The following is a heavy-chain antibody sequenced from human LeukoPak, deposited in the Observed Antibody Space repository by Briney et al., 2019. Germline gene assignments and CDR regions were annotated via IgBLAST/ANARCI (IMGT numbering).Heavy chain of an antibody. V-gene: IGHV4-59*01. CDR2: VYYSWST. D-gene: IGHD3-10*01. CDR3: ARGGGSGRGNWLDP. J-gene: IGHJ5*02. CDR1: GGSISSDY. Sequence: SETLSLTCTLSGGSISSDYWSWVRQPPGKGLEWIGYVYYSWSTKYNPSLQSRVTISVGTSQSQFHLKLTPVTAADAAVYYCARGGGSGRGNWLDPWGQGSMVSVSS.